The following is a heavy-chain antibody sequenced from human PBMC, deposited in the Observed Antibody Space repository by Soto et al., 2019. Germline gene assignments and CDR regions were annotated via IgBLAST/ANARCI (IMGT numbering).Heavy chain of an antibody. CDR1: GGTFSSYA. CDR2: IIPIFGTA. Sequence: SVKVSCKASGGTFSSYAISWVRHAPGQGLEWMGGIIPIFGTANYAQKFQGRVTITADESTSTAYMELSSLRSEDTAVYYCARLDYYDSSGYPGYNWFDPWGQGTLVTVSS. V-gene: IGHV1-69*13. D-gene: IGHD3-22*01. CDR3: ARLDYYDSSGYPGYNWFDP. J-gene: IGHJ5*02.